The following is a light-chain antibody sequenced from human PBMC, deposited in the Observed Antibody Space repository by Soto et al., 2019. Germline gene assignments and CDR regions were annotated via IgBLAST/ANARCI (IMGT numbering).Light chain of an antibody. Sequence: EIVMTQSPATLSVSPGERATLYCKASQRISSNLAWYQQKPGQPPRLLIYGASTRASGIPARFSGSGSGTEFTLTISGLQSEDFALYYCQQYASTRFTFGPGTKVEIK. CDR3: QQYASTRFT. V-gene: IGKV3-15*01. CDR1: QRISSN. J-gene: IGKJ3*01. CDR2: GAS.